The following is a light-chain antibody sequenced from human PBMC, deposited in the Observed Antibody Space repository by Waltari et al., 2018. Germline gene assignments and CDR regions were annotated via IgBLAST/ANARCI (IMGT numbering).Light chain of an antibody. CDR2: GAS. J-gene: IGKJ1*01. CDR1: QSVGSN. Sequence: EIVMTQSPATLSVSPGERATLSCRASQSVGSNLAWFQQKPGQAPRLLIYGASTRASCIPARFSGSGSGTEFILTISSLQSEDFALYYCHQYNYWPLTFGQGTKVEIK. CDR3: HQYNYWPLT. V-gene: IGKV3-15*01.